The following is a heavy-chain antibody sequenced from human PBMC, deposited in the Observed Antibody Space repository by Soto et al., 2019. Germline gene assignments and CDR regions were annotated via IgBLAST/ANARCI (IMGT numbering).Heavy chain of an antibody. CDR3: ARRDAIFGVVIFPFDY. CDR2: IYYSGST. CDR1: GGSISSSSYY. Sequence: ASETLSLTCTVSGGSISSSSYYWGWIRQPPGKGLEWIGSIYYSGSTYYNPSLKSRVTISVDTSKNQFSLKLSSVTAADTAVYYCARRDAIFGVVIFPFDYWGQGTLVTVSS. D-gene: IGHD3-3*01. V-gene: IGHV4-39*01. J-gene: IGHJ4*02.